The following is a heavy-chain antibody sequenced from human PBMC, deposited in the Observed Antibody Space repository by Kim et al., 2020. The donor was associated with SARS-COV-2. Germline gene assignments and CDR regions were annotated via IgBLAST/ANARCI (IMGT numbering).Heavy chain of an antibody. J-gene: IGHJ4*02. V-gene: IGHV3-48*02. CDR1: GFTFSSYS. Sequence: GGSLRLSCAASGFTFSSYSMNWVRLAPGKGLEWLSYISSSSSTIFYADSVKGRFTISRDNAKNSLYLQMNSLRDEDTAVYYCAREGAPSSSYWGQGTLVTVSS. D-gene: IGHD6-6*01. CDR2: ISSSSSTI. CDR3: AREGAPSSSY.